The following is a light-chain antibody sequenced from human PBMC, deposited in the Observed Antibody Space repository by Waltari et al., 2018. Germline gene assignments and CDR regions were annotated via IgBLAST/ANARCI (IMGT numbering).Light chain of an antibody. J-gene: IGKJ3*01. V-gene: IGKV1-39*01. CDR2: GAS. CDR3: QQTYNLIT. Sequence: IQMTQSPSFLSASVGDRVTITCRASQRISSYLNWYQMKPGKAPELLIYGASTVQSGVPSRFSGSGFGTDFTLTISSLQPEDFATYYCQQTYNLITFGPGTKVDLK. CDR1: QRISSY.